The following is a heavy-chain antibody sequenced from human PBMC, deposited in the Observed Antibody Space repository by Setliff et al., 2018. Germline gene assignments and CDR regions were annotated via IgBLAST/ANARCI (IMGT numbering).Heavy chain of an antibody. CDR1: GFLFSSYG. Sequence: GGSLRLSCAASGFLFSSYGMHWVRQAPGKGLEWVAFIQYDGSDKYYEDSVKGRFTISRDNSKNTLFLQMNGLRAEDTAVYYCARVGRNQNSGSYRAEFFQHWGQGTLVTVSS. CDR2: IQYDGSDK. CDR3: ARVGRNQNSGSYRAEFFQH. J-gene: IGHJ1*01. V-gene: IGHV3-30*02. D-gene: IGHD1-26*01.